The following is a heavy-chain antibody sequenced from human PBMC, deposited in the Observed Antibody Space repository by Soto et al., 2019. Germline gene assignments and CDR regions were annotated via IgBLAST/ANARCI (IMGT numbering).Heavy chain of an antibody. Sequence: PSETLSLTCTVSGVSITSGDYYWNWIRQPPGKNLEWIGTIYYNGNTYSNPSLKSRVTIPVDTSNNQLSLKLRSVTAADTAVYYCARHDGFSSGWIFDYWGHGTLVTVSS. J-gene: IGHJ4*01. D-gene: IGHD6-19*01. CDR2: IYYNGNT. V-gene: IGHV4-39*01. CDR1: GVSITSGDYY. CDR3: ARHDGFSSGWIFDY.